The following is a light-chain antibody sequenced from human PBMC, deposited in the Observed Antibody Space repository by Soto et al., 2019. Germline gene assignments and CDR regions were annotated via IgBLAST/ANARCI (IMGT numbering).Light chain of an antibody. CDR3: QQRQYWPPIT. CDR2: GAS. Sequence: EIVLTQSPGTLSLSPGERARASCMASQSVSSSYLAWYQQKPGQAPRLLIYGASSRATGIPARFSGSGSGTELTLTISTLEPEDFAVYYCQQRQYWPPITFGQGTRLEIK. CDR1: QSVSSSY. J-gene: IGKJ5*01. V-gene: IGKV3D-20*02.